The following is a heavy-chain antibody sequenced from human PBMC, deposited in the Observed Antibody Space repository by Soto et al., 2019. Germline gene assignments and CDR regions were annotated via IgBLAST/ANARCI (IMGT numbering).Heavy chain of an antibody. CDR3: ARADVLRYFGNFDY. J-gene: IGHJ4*02. CDR1: SASISSSSYT. V-gene: IGHV4-39*01. CDR2: IYYSGTT. D-gene: IGHD3-9*01. Sequence: SETLSLTCTVSSASISSSSYTWGWIRQPPGKGLEWIGSIYYSGTTYYNPSLNSRVTVSVDTSKDQFSLKVTSVTAADTAVYYCARADVLRYFGNFDYWGQGTLVTVSS.